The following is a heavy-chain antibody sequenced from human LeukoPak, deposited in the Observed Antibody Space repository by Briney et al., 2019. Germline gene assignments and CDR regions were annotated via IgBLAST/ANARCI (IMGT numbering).Heavy chain of an antibody. J-gene: IGHJ4*02. CDR2: ISESGDST. CDR1: GGSISSGDYY. Sequence: ETLSLTCTVSGGSISSGDYYWSWIRQAPGKGLEWVSSISESGDSTHYADSVKGRFTISRDNSLNTLYLQMNGLTAEDTAVYYCAKQYVNCWGQGTLVTVSS. V-gene: IGHV3-23*01. D-gene: IGHD3-16*01. CDR3: AKQYVNC.